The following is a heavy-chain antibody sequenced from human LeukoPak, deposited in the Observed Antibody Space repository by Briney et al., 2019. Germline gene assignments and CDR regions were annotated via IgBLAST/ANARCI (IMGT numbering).Heavy chain of an antibody. Sequence: GGSLRLSCGASGFTFGTYWMHWVRQAPGKGLVWVSGINSDGGTTTYADSVKGRFTISRDNAKNSLYLQMNSLRAEDTAVYYCARVSILIVPYYAFDIWGQGTMVTVSS. D-gene: IGHD2/OR15-2a*01. CDR2: INSDGGTT. J-gene: IGHJ3*02. CDR3: ARVSILIVPYYAFDI. CDR1: GFTFGTYW. V-gene: IGHV3-74*01.